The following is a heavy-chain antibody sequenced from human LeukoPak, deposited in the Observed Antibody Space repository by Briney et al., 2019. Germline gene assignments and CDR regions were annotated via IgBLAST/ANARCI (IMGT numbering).Heavy chain of an antibody. CDR1: GGSFSGYY. J-gene: IGHJ4*02. V-gene: IGHV4-34*01. CDR2: IYYSGST. Sequence: PSETLSLTCAVYGGSFSGYYWSWIRQPPGKGLEWIGSIYYSGSTYYNPSLKSRVTISVDTSKNQFSLKLSSVTAADTAVYYCARDSVMRAWFGELLHYFDYWGQGTLVTVSS. CDR3: ARDSVMRAWFGELLHYFDY. D-gene: IGHD3-10*01.